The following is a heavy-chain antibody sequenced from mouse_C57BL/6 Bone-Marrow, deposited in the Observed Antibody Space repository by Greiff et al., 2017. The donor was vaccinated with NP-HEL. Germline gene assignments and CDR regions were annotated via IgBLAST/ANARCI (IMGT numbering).Heavy chain of an antibody. CDR1: GYTFTSYW. V-gene: IGHV1-55*01. J-gene: IGHJ3*01. CDR3: AKEVYYGSSWAY. D-gene: IGHD1-1*01. CDR2: IYPGSGST. Sequence: QVQLKQPGAELVKPGASVKMSCKASGYTFTSYWITWVKQRPGQGLEWIGDIYPGSGSTNYNEKFKSKATLTVDTSSSTAYMQLSSLTSEDSAVYYCAKEVYYGSSWAYWGQGTLVTVSA.